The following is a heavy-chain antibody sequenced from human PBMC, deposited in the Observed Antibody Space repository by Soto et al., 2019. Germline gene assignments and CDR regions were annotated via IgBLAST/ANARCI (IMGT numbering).Heavy chain of an antibody. CDR1: GASISSGGYY. D-gene: IGHD3-16*01. CDR3: ARDGAVPYGMDV. J-gene: IGHJ6*02. Sequence: QVQLQESGPGLVKPSQTLSLTCTVSGASISSGGYYWSWIRQLPGKGLEWIGYIYNSGPTYYNPPFKSRGSRSVDTSKNQFSLKVTSATAADTAVYYCARDGAVPYGMDVWGHGTTVTVSS. V-gene: IGHV4-31*03. CDR2: IYNSGPT.